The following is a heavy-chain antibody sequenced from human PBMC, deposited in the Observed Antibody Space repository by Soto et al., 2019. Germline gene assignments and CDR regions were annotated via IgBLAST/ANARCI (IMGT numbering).Heavy chain of an antibody. V-gene: IGHV4-30-4*02. J-gene: IGHJ4*02. CDR2: IHYSGST. CDR1: GRSISRGDYF. Sequence: SETLSLTCIVSGRSISRGDYFWSWIRQPPGKGLEWIGYIHYSGSTDYNPSLKSRATISVDTSNNQFSLKLNSVTAADTAVYYCARESYYGSGATVVGYWGLGTLVTVSS. D-gene: IGHD3-10*01. CDR3: ARESYYGSGATVVGY.